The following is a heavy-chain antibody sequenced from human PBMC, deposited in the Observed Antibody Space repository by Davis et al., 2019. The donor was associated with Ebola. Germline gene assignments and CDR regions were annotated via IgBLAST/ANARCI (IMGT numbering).Heavy chain of an antibody. CDR3: AKDFGVGWLQLSFDY. CDR1: GFTFSSYA. Sequence: GESLKISCAASGFTFSSYAMSWVRQAPGKGLEWVSAISGSGGSTYHADSVKGRFTISRDNSKNTLYLQMNSLRAEDTAVYYCAKDFGVGWLQLSFDYWGQGTLVTVSS. D-gene: IGHD5-24*01. CDR2: ISGSGGST. V-gene: IGHV3-23*01. J-gene: IGHJ4*02.